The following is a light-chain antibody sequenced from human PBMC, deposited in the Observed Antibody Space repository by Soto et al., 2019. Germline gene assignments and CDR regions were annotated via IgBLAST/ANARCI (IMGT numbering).Light chain of an antibody. CDR1: QTISSW. V-gene: IGKV1-5*01. CDR2: DAS. J-gene: IGKJ1*01. CDR3: QQYNSYSGT. Sequence: DIQMTQSPSTLSASVGDRVTITCRASQTISSWLGWYQQKPGKAPKLLVYDASSLESGVPSRFIGSGSGTEFTLTISSLQPDDFATYYCQQYNSYSGTFGQGTKVEIK.